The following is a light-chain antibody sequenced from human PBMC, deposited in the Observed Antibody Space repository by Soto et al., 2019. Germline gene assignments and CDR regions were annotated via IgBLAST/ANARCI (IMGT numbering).Light chain of an antibody. V-gene: IGKV3-20*01. CDR3: QQYGSSYT. J-gene: IGKJ2*01. CDR2: GAS. CDR1: QSISSSY. Sequence: EIVLTQSPGTLSLSPGERATLSCRASQSISSSYLAWYQQKPGQAPRLLIYGASSRATGIPDRFSGSGSGTDFNLTISRLEPEDVAVYYCQQYGSSYTFGQGTKLEIK.